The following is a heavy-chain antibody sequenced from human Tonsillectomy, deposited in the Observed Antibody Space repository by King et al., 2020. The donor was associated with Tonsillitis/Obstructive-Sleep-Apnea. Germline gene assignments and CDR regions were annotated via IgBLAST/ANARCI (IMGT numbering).Heavy chain of an antibody. Sequence: VQLVESGGGLVQPGGSLRLSCSASGFTFSSYAMHWVRQAPGKGLEYVSAISSNGGRTYYADSVKGRLTISRDNSKNTLYLQMSSLRAEDTAVCYCVKDVAAAGYPSAFDIWGQGTMVTVSS. CDR2: ISSNGGRT. CDR3: VKDVAAAGYPSAFDI. CDR1: GFTFSSYA. J-gene: IGHJ3*02. D-gene: IGHD6-13*01. V-gene: IGHV3-64D*06.